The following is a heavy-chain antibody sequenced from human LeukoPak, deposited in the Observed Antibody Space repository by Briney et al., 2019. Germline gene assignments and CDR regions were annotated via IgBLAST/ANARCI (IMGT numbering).Heavy chain of an antibody. CDR2: ISSSGSTI. CDR1: GFTFSSYE. J-gene: IGHJ4*02. D-gene: IGHD1-26*01. V-gene: IGHV3-48*03. CDR3: AREVGRPPQTNFDY. Sequence: GGSLRLSCAASGFTFSSYEMNWVRQAPGKGLEWVSYISSSGSTIYYADSVKGRFTISRDNAKNSLYPQMNSLRAEDTAVYFCAREVGRPPQTNFDYWGQGNLVTVSS.